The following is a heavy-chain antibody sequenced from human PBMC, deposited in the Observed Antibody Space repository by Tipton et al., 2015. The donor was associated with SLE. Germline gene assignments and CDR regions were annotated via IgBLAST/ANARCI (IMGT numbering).Heavy chain of an antibody. V-gene: IGHV4-34*01. CDR3: ARRGSSYGEGFDY. D-gene: IGHD2-2*01. J-gene: IGHJ4*02. Sequence: TLSLTCAVYGGSFSVYYWSWLRQPPGKGLEWIGEINHSGSTNYNPSLESRVTLSVDTSKNQLSLNLTSVTAADTAVYYCARRGSSYGEGFDYWGQGTSVTVSS. CDR2: INHSGST. CDR1: GGSFSVYY.